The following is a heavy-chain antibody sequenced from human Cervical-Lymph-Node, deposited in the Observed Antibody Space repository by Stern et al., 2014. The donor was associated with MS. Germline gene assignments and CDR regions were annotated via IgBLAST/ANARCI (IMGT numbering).Heavy chain of an antibody. D-gene: IGHD6-13*01. CDR1: GFNFSSYS. J-gene: IGHJ4*02. CDR2: ISSSSSTI. V-gene: IGHV3-48*02. CDR3: ASYTTTWYARFDY. Sequence: EVQLVESGGGLVQPGGSLRISCAASGFNFSSYSMTWVRQTPGKGLEWVSFISSSSSTIYYADSLKGQFTISRDNAKNSLYLQMHSLRDEDTAVYYCASYTTTWYARFDYWGQGILVTVSS.